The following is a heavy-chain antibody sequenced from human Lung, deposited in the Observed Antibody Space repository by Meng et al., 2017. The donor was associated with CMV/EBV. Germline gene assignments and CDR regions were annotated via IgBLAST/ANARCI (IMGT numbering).Heavy chain of an antibody. CDR2: IKQDGSEK. CDR3: ARNPVTNRRGSHFDC. V-gene: IGHV3-7*01. Sequence: GESLKISCAASGFILSSYWMSWVRQAPGKGLEWVANIKQDGSEKYYVDSVRGRFTISRDNAKSSLYLQMNGLRAEDTAVYYCARNPVTNRRGSHFDCWVQGTXVTVSS. D-gene: IGHD4-17*01. J-gene: IGHJ4*02. CDR1: GFILSSYW.